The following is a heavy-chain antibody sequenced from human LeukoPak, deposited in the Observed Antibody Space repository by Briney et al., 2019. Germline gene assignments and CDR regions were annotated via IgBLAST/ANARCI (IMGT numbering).Heavy chain of an antibody. Sequence: GGSLRLSCTASGFSFSGHWMHWARQLPGKGLVWVSRISPTGSTTSYADSVKGRFTVSRDNAKNTLYLQVNNLRAEDSAVYYCARGPNSNWSGLDFWGQGTLLTVSS. D-gene: IGHD6-6*01. CDR1: GFSFSGHW. CDR2: ISPTGSTT. V-gene: IGHV3-74*01. CDR3: ARGPNSNWSGLDF. J-gene: IGHJ4*02.